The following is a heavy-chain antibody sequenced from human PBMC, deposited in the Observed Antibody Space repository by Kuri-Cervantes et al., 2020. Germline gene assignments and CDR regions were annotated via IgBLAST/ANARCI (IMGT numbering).Heavy chain of an antibody. D-gene: IGHD4-11*01. CDR1: GGSITNSGYY. J-gene: IGHJ6*03. CDR3: ARVQASYYYYYYMDV. CDR2: ISYSGST. Sequence: SETLSLTCTVSGGSITNSGYYWSWLRQQPGKGLEWIGYISYSGSTYYNPSLKSRVTISVDTSKNQFSLKLSSVTAADTAVYYCARVQASYYYYYYMDVWGKGTTVTVSS. V-gene: IGHV4-31*03.